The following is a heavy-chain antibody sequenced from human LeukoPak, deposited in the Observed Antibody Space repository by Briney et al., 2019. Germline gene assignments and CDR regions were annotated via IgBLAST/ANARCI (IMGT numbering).Heavy chain of an antibody. D-gene: IGHD3-10*02. J-gene: IGHJ6*03. V-gene: IGHV1-18*01. Sequence: ASVKVSCKASGYTFSNYGISWVRQAPGQGLEWMGWSSADNGNTKYSEKFQGRVSMTTDTSTNTAYMDLRSLRSDDTAVYYCARGFVRTTVYMDVWGNGTTVTISS. CDR1: GYTFSNYG. CDR3: ARGFVRTTVYMDV. CDR2: SSADNGNT.